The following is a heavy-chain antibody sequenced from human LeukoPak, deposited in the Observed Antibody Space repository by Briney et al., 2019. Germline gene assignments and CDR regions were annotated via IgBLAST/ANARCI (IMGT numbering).Heavy chain of an antibody. V-gene: IGHV1-8*01. Sequence: SVKVSCKASGYTFTSYDINWVRPATGQGLEWMGWMNPNSGNTGYAQKFQGRVTMTRNTSISTAYMELSSLRSEDTAVYYCARGPSGSYEGNWFDPWGQGTLVTVSS. CDR2: MNPNSGNT. CDR1: GYTFTSYD. D-gene: IGHD1-26*01. J-gene: IGHJ5*02. CDR3: ARGPSGSYEGNWFDP.